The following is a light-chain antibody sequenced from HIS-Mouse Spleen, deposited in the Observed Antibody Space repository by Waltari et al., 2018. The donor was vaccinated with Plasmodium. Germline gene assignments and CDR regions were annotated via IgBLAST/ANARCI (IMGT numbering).Light chain of an antibody. J-gene: IGKJ3*01. CDR3: QQYNNWSFT. V-gene: IGKV3-15*01. CDR2: GAS. Sequence: EIVMTQSPAPLSVSPGERATLSCRASQNASSNLAWYQQKPGQAPRLLIYGASTRATGIPARFSGSGSGTEFTLTISSLQSEDFAVYYCQQYNNWSFTFGPGTKVDIK. CDR1: QNASSN.